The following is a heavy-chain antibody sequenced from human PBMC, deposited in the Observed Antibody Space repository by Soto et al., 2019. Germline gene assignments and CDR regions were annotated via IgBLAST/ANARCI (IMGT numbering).Heavy chain of an antibody. CDR1: GGTFSSYA. J-gene: IGHJ4*02. CDR3: ARNRDIVVVVAAQFGPFDY. Sequence: ASVKVSCKASGGTFSSYAISWVRQAPGQGLEWMGGIIPIFGTANYAQKFQGRVTITADESTSTAYMELSSLRSEDTAVYYCARNRDIVVVVAAQFGPFDYWGQGTLVTVSS. V-gene: IGHV1-69*13. CDR2: IIPIFGTA. D-gene: IGHD2-15*01.